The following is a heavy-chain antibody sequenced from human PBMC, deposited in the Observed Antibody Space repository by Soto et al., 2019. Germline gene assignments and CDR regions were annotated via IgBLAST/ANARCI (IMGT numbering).Heavy chain of an antibody. V-gene: IGHV3-74*01. Sequence: EVQLVESGGGLVQPGVSLRLSCAASEFTFSSYWMYWVRQVPVKGLVWVSRIKVDGAATSYADSVKGRFTISRDNAKNTLYLQMNNLRAEDTAVYFCGRGGNSGSVDYWGQGTLVTVSS. J-gene: IGHJ4*02. CDR3: GRGGNSGSVDY. CDR2: IKVDGAAT. D-gene: IGHD5-12*01. CDR1: EFTFSSYW.